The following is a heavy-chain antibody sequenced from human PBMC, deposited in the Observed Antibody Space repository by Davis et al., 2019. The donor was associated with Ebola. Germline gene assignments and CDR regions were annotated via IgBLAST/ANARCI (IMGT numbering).Heavy chain of an antibody. V-gene: IGHV1-18*04. D-gene: IGHD6-19*01. CDR1: GYTFISYG. J-gene: IGHJ3*02. Sequence: ASVKVSCKASGYTFISYGISWVRQAPGQGLEWVGWISVYNGKTNYAQKLQGRVTMTADTSTSTAYMELRSLRSDDTAVYYCASSLGIAVAGTRHAFDIWGQGTMVTVSS. CDR2: ISVYNGKT. CDR3: ASSLGIAVAGTRHAFDI.